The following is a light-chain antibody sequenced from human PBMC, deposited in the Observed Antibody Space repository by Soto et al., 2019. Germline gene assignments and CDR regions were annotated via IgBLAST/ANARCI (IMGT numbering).Light chain of an antibody. CDR2: LVS. CDR1: QSLLHSDGDDY. J-gene: IGKJ3*01. V-gene: IGKV2-28*01. Sequence: DIVMTQFPVSLPVTPGEPASIPCKSSQSLLHSDGDDYLEWYVQKPGQSPQLLIYLVSHRASGVPDRISGSGSGTEFTLKISKVEADDVGVYYCMQSLQTPFTFGPGTKLDIE. CDR3: MQSLQTPFT.